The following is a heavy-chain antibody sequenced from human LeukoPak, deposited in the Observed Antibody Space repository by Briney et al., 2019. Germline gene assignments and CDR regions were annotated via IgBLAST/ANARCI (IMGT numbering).Heavy chain of an antibody. CDR1: GGSISSYY. Sequence: SETLSLTCTVSGGSISSYYWSWVRQPAGKGLEWIGRIYASGNTNYNPSLKGRVTMTIDTSKNQISLDLSSMTAADTAVYYCARGRGSSWYYFDSRGQGTLVTISS. CDR3: ARGRGSSWYYFDS. CDR2: IYASGNT. D-gene: IGHD6-13*01. V-gene: IGHV4-4*07. J-gene: IGHJ4*02.